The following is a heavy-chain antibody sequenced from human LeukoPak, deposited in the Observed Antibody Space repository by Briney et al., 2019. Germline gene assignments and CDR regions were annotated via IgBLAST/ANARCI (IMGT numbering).Heavy chain of an antibody. CDR3: AKLGDCSSSSCYPRTPIDY. V-gene: IGHV3-23*01. J-gene: IGHJ4*02. D-gene: IGHD2-2*01. CDR1: GITFGSNA. Sequence: GVSLRLSCAASGITFGSNAMTWVRQAPGKGLEWVSAITDSGGSKYYADSVKGRFTISRDNSKNTLYLQMNSLSAEDTAVYYCAKLGDCSSSSCYPRTPIDYWGQGTLVTVSS. CDR2: ITDSGGSK.